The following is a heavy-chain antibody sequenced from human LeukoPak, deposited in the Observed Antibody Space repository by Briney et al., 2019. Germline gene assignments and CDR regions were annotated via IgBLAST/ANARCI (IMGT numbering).Heavy chain of an antibody. Sequence: SETLSLTCTVSGGSISSHHWNWIRQAPGTGLEWIGYIYHSGSSNYNPSLESRATMSVDTSKNQFSLKLSSVTAADTAVYYCARAQGYCSGVTCYYRWFDPSGQGTLVTVSS. V-gene: IGHV4-59*11. CDR3: ARAQGYCSGVTCYYRWFDP. J-gene: IGHJ5*02. CDR1: GGSISSHH. D-gene: IGHD2-15*01. CDR2: IYHSGSS.